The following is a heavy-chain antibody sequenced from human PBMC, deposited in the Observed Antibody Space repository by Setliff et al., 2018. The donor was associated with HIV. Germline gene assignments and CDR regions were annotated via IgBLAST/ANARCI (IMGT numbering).Heavy chain of an antibody. J-gene: IGHJ6*02. CDR1: GGSFSGYY. V-gene: IGHV4-34*12. CDR3: ARIPRRGRYCSGGSCYSRYGMDV. D-gene: IGHD2-15*01. CDR2: IIHSRNT. Sequence: SETLSLTCAVYGGSFSGYYWGWIRQPPGKGLEWIGEIIHSRNTNYNPSLKSRVTISVDTSKNQFSLKLSSVTAADTAVYYCARIPRRGRYCSGGSCYSRYGMDVWGQGTTVTVSS.